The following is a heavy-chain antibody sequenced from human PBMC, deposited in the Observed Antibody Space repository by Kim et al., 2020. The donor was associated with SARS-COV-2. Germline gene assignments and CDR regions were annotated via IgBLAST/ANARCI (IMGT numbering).Heavy chain of an antibody. Sequence: VGGQFTISRDNDQNSLYLQMNSLRAEDTAVYYCARGPNYSPFDYWGQGTLVTVSS. D-gene: IGHD4-4*01. V-gene: IGHV3-7*04. J-gene: IGHJ4*02. CDR3: ARGPNYSPFDY.